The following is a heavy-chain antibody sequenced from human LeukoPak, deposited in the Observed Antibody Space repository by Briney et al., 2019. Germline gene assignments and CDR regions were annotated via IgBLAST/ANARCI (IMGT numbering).Heavy chain of an antibody. D-gene: IGHD1-1*01. CDR1: GFTFSNSN. Sequence: PGGSLRLSCAASGFTFSNSNMNWVRQAPGKGLEWVSFISTSSSTIYYADSVKGRFTISRDNAKNSLFLQMNNLRDEDTAVYSCARDHSGTQDYWGQGTLVTVSS. CDR2: ISTSSSTI. J-gene: IGHJ4*02. CDR3: ARDHSGTQDY. V-gene: IGHV3-48*02.